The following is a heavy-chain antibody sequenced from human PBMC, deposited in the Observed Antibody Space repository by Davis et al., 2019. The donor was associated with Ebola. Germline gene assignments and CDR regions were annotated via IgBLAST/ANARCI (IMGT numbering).Heavy chain of an antibody. D-gene: IGHD3-3*01. CDR1: GFTFSDYY. CDR3: ARDQVTIFGVVIPLDYYYYMDV. J-gene: IGHJ6*03. V-gene: IGHV3-11*06. Sequence: GESLKISCAASGFTFSDYYMSWIRQAPGKGLEWVSSISSSSSYIYYADSVKGRFTISRDNAKNSLYLQMNSLRAEDTAVYYCARDQVTIFGVVIPLDYYYYMDVWGKGTTVTVSS. CDR2: ISSSSSYI.